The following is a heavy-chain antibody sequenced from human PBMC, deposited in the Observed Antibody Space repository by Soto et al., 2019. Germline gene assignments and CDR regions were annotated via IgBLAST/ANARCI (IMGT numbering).Heavy chain of an antibody. V-gene: IGHV3-30-3*01. CDR1: GLTFKSSA. CDR2: ISYDGSNK. Sequence: GGSPKIACAASGLTFKSSAMHWVRQAPGKGLEWVAVISYDGSNKYYADSVKGRFTISRDNSKNTLYLQMNSLRAEDTAVYYCARDSPSDYWGQGTLGTVSS. J-gene: IGHJ4*02. CDR3: ARDSPSDY.